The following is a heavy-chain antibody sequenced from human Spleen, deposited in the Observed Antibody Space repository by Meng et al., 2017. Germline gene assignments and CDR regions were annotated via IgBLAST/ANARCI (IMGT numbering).Heavy chain of an antibody. J-gene: IGHJ4*02. Sequence: SETLSLTCAVYGGSFSGYYWNWIRQPPGKGLEWIGEINHSGSTNYNPSLKSRATISVDTSKNQFSLKLNSVTAADTAVYYCARGRRYDYILGSYRPFDYWGQGTLVTVSS. CDR1: GGSFSGYY. CDR3: ARGRRYDYILGSYRPFDY. CDR2: INHSGST. V-gene: IGHV4-34*01. D-gene: IGHD3-16*02.